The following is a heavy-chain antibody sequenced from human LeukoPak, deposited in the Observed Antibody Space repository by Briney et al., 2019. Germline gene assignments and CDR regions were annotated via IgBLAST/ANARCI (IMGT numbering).Heavy chain of an antibody. J-gene: IGHJ6*03. CDR1: GYTFTSYD. D-gene: IGHD4-17*01. Sequence: ASVKVSCKASGYTFTSYDINWVRQATGQGLEWMGWMNPNSGNTGYAQKFQGRVTMTRNTSISTAYMELSSLRSEDTAVYYCARGGTDYGDYGGLDYYYMDVWGKGTTVTVSS. V-gene: IGHV1-8*01. CDR3: ARGGTDYGDYGGLDYYYMDV. CDR2: MNPNSGNT.